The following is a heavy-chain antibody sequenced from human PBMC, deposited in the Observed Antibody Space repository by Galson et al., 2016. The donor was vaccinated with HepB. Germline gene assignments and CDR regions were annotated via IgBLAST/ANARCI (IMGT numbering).Heavy chain of an antibody. D-gene: IGHD3-10*01. CDR1: GFTFSSYT. CDR2: ISSTSSTI. V-gene: IGHV3-48*02. Sequence: SLRLSCAASGFTFSSYTMNWVRQAPGKGLEWVSYISSTSSTIYYADSVKGRFTISRDNAKNSLYLQMNSLRDEGTAVYYCARALFGSGSYWCMDVWGQGTTVTVSS. J-gene: IGHJ6*02. CDR3: ARALFGSGSYWCMDV.